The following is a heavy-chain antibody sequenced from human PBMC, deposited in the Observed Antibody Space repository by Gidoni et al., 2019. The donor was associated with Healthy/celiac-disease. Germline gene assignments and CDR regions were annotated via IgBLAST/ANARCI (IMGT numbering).Heavy chain of an antibody. CDR1: GFSLSNARMG. CDR2: IFSNDEK. D-gene: IGHD4-17*01. Sequence: QVTLKESGPVLVKPTETLTLPCTVSGFSLSNARMGVSWIRQPPGKALEWLAHIFSNDEKSYSPSLKSRLTTSKDTSKSQVVLTMTNMDPVDTATYYCARILVGGDYGGSWYFDLWGRGTLVTVSS. J-gene: IGHJ2*01. CDR3: ARILVGGDYGGSWYFDL. V-gene: IGHV2-26*01.